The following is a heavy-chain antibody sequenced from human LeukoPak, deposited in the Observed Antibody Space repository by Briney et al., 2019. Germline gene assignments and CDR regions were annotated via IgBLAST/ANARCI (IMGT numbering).Heavy chain of an antibody. D-gene: IGHD6-13*01. CDR2: IIPIFGTT. CDR1: GGTFSSYA. V-gene: IGHV1-69*13. J-gene: IGHJ5*02. CDR3: ARGQQLAPGWFDP. Sequence: ASVKVSCKASGGTFSSYAISWVRQAPGQGLEWMGGIIPIFGTTNYAQKFQGRVTITADESTSTAYMELSSLRSEDTAVYYCARGQQLAPGWFDPWGQGTLVTVSS.